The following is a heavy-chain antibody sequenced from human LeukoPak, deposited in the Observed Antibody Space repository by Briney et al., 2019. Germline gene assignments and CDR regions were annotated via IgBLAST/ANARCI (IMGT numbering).Heavy chain of an antibody. Sequence: GGSLRLSCAVSGFTISDFWMHWARQAPGKRLVWVSGVNDDGSDTFYADSVKGRFTISRDNAKNTLYLQMNSLRVEDTAIYYCGPLDYGDWGQGTLVTVSS. D-gene: IGHD4-17*01. J-gene: IGHJ4*02. CDR3: GPLDYGD. CDR2: VNDDGSDT. V-gene: IGHV3-74*01. CDR1: GFTISDFW.